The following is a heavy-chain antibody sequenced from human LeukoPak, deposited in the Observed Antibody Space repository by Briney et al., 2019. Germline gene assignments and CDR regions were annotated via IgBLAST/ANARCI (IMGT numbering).Heavy chain of an antibody. J-gene: IGHJ6*02. CDR3: ASSGAGAHYYYYYGMDV. V-gene: IGHV1-69*04. Sequence: ASVKVCCKASGGTFSSYAISWVRQAPGQGLEWMGRIIPILGIANYAQKFQGRVTITADKSTSTAYMELSSLRSEDTAVYYCASSGAGAHYYYYYGMDVWGQGTTVTVSS. CDR2: IIPILGIA. CDR1: GGTFSSYA. D-gene: IGHD6-19*01.